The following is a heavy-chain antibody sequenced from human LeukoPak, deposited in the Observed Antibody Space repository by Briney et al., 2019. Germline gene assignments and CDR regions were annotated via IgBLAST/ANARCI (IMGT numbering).Heavy chain of an antibody. V-gene: IGHV3-23*01. Sequence: GGSLRLSCAASGFTFGSYAMSWVRQAPGKGLEWVSDISGSGGSTYYADSVKGRFTISRDNSKNTLYVQMNSLRAEDTAVYYCAKVRYVGYYFDYWGQGTLVTVSS. CDR3: AKVRYVGYYFDY. CDR2: ISGSGGST. J-gene: IGHJ4*02. D-gene: IGHD1-1*01. CDR1: GFTFGSYA.